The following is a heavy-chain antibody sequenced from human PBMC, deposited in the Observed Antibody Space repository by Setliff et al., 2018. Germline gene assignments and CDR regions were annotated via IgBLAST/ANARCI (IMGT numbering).Heavy chain of an antibody. CDR2: INAGNGNT. J-gene: IGHJ5*02. Sequence: SVKVSCKASGYTFTSYAMHWVRQAPGQRLEWMGWINAGNGNTKYSQKFQGRVTITRDTSANTAYMELSSLRSEDTAVYYCARDTYIGDFWSGYYIQGQFDPWGQGTLVTVSS. D-gene: IGHD3-3*01. CDR3: ARDTYIGDFWSGYYIQGQFDP. CDR1: GYTFTSYA. V-gene: IGHV1-3*01.